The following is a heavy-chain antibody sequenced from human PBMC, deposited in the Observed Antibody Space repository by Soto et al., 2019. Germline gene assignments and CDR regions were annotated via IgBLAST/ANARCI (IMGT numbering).Heavy chain of an antibody. CDR1: GGSISSGGYS. J-gene: IGHJ1*01. CDR3: ARSYYVSCGADLRD. V-gene: IGHV4-30-2*01. D-gene: IGHD3-22*01. CDR2: IYHSGST. Sequence: QLQLQESGSGLVKPSQTLSLTCAVSGGSISSGGYSWSWIRQPPGKGLEWIGYIYHSGSTYYNPSLTSRVTLSVDRSKNHFSLKLGSVPAADTAVSYCARSYYVSCGADLRDWGQGTLVTVSS.